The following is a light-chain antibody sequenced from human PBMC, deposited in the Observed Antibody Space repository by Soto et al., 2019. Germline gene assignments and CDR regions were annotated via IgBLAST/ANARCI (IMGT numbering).Light chain of an antibody. V-gene: IGLV2-14*01. CDR2: EVS. CDR1: SSDVGGYNY. CDR3: SSYTSTSTRM. J-gene: IGLJ3*02. Sequence: QSALTQPASVSGSPGQSITISCTGTSSDVGGYNYVSWYQQHPGKAPKLIIYEVSNRPSGVSNRFSGSKSGNTASLTISGLQAEDEADYYCSSYTSTSTRMFSGGTKLTVL.